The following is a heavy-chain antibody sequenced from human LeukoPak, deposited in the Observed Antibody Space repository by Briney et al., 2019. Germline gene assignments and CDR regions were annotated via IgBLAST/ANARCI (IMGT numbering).Heavy chain of an antibody. V-gene: IGHV4-34*01. D-gene: IGHD4/OR15-4a*01. CDR3: ARERRAGANIKNLDY. J-gene: IGHJ4*02. CDR2: INHSGST. Sequence: SETLSLTCAVYGGSFSGYYWSWIRQPPGKGLEWIGEINHSGSTNYNPSLKSRVTISVDTSKNQFSLKLSSVTAADTAVYYCARERRAGANIKNLDYWGQGTLVTVSS. CDR1: GGSFSGYY.